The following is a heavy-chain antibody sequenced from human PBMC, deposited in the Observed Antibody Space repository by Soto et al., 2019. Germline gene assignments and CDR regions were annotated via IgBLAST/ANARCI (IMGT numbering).Heavy chain of an antibody. CDR3: AREPLI. CDR2: IYRSATT. V-gene: IGHV4-31*02. J-gene: IGHJ3*02. Sequence: WTWIRQRPGEGLEWIGYIYRSATTSYNPSLKSRVTISLDTSKNQFSLRLSSVTAADTAVYYCAREPLIWGPGTMVTVSS.